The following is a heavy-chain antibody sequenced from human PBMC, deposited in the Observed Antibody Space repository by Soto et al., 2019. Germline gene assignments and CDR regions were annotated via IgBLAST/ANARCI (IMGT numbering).Heavy chain of an antibody. CDR1: GSTFSSYD. Sequence: PGGSLRLSCAASGSTFSSYDIHWVRQAPGKGLQWLAHISPDGNNAYYADSVKGRFTISRDNARNTVYLQVKSLRPEDTAVYYCVRGRSHGGFDIWGQGTLVTVSS. J-gene: IGHJ3*02. V-gene: IGHV3-30-3*01. CDR2: ISPDGNNA. D-gene: IGHD4-17*01. CDR3: VRGRSHGGFDI.